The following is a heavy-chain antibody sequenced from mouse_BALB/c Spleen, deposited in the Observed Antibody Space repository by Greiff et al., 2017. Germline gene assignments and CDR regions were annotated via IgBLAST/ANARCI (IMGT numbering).Heavy chain of an antibody. CDR1: GFTFSDFY. V-gene: IGHV7-1*02. Sequence: EVKVVESGGGLVQPGGSLRLSCATSGFTFSDFYMEWVRQPPGKRLEWIAASRNKANDYTTEYSASVKGRFIVSRDTSQSILYLQMNALRAEDTAIYYCARDLEADHFAYWGQGTLVTVSA. CDR2: SRNKANDYTT. J-gene: IGHJ3*01. CDR3: ARDLEADHFAY.